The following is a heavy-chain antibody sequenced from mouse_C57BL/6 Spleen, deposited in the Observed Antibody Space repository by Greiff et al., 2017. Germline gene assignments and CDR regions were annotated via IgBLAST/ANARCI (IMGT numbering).Heavy chain of an antibody. CDR3: ARSDDYDVWFAY. CDR2: INPINGGT. V-gene: IGHV1-53*01. D-gene: IGHD2-4*01. Sequence: QVQLQQPGTELVKPGASVKLSCKASGYTFPRYWMHWVKQRPGQGLEWLGNINPINGGTNYNEKFKSKATLTVDKSSRTAYMQLSSLPSEDSSVYDCARSDDYDVWFAYWGQGTLVTVSA. J-gene: IGHJ3*01. CDR1: GYTFPRYW.